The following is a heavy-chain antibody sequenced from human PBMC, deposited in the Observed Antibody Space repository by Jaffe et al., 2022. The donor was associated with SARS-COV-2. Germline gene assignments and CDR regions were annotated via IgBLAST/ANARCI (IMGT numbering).Heavy chain of an antibody. CDR2: IYYSGST. CDR3: ARVRAGEYYFDY. Sequence: QVQLQESGPGLVKPSETLSLTCTVSGGSISSYYWSWIRQPPGKGLEWIGYIYYSGSTNYNPSLKSRVTISVDTSKNQFSLKLSSVTAADTAVYYCARVRAGEYYFDYWGQGTLVTVSS. V-gene: IGHV4-59*01. CDR1: GGSISSYY. D-gene: IGHD3-10*01. J-gene: IGHJ4*02.